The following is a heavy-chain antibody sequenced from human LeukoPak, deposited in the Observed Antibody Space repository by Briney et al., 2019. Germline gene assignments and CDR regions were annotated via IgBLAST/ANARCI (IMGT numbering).Heavy chain of an antibody. Sequence: GGSLRLSCAASGFTFDDYAMHWVRQAPGKGLERVTGISWNSGSIGYADSVKGRFTISRDNAKNSLYLQMNSLRAEDMALYYCAKGLVGATSDAFDIWGQGTMVTVSS. J-gene: IGHJ3*02. V-gene: IGHV3-9*03. CDR2: ISWNSGSI. CDR3: AKGLVGATSDAFDI. CDR1: GFTFDDYA. D-gene: IGHD1-26*01.